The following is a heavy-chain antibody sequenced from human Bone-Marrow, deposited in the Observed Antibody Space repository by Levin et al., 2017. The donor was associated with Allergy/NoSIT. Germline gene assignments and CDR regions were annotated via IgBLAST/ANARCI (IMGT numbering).Heavy chain of an antibody. Sequence: PGGSLRLSCAVSGFNVDDYAMHWVRQAPGKGLEWVSGITWNRGKKDYADSVNGRFTISRDNAKNSLYLQMNSLRTEDTALYYCAKDISGDGSNFDPWGQGTLVTVSS. J-gene: IGHJ5*02. D-gene: IGHD5-24*01. CDR2: ITWNRGKK. CDR1: GFNVDDYA. CDR3: AKDISGDGSNFDP. V-gene: IGHV3-9*01.